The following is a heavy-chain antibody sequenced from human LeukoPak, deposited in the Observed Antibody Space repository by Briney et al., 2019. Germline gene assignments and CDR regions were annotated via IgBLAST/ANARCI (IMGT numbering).Heavy chain of an antibody. D-gene: IGHD3-22*01. V-gene: IGHV1-18*01. Sequence: ASVKVSCKASGYTFTSYGISWVRQAPGQGLEWMGWISAYNGNTNYAQKLQGRVTMTTDTSTSTAYMELRSLRSDDTAVYYCARDRRSNYYDSSGSDYWGQGTLVTVSS. CDR1: GYTFTSYG. CDR2: ISAYNGNT. CDR3: ARDRRSNYYDSSGSDY. J-gene: IGHJ4*02.